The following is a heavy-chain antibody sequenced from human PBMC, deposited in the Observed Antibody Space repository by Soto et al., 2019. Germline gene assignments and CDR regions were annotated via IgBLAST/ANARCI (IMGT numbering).Heavy chain of an antibody. CDR3: AKDEGRYTYGLRDC. CDR2: IWYDGSYK. Sequence: WWSLRLSCSASVFTFSNYGMHWLRQAPGKGLEWVAVIWYDGSYKYYADSVKGRFTISRDNSRTTLYLQMNSLRAEDTAVYYCAKDEGRYTYGLRDCRGQGTLVTVSS. V-gene: IGHV3-33*06. D-gene: IGHD5-18*01. J-gene: IGHJ4*02. CDR1: VFTFSNYG.